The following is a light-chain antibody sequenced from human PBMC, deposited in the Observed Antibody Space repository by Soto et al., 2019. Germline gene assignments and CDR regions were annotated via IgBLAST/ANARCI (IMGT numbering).Light chain of an antibody. J-gene: IGLJ2*01. CDR2: GNS. CDR1: TSNIDSNI. Sequence: QSVLTQPPSASGTPGQRVTISCSGSTSNIDSNIVNWYQQLPGTAPKLLIYGNSLRPSGVPDRFSGSKSGTSASLAISGLQSEDEADYYCASWDDSLNGVIFGGGTKVTVL. V-gene: IGLV1-44*01. CDR3: ASWDDSLNGVI.